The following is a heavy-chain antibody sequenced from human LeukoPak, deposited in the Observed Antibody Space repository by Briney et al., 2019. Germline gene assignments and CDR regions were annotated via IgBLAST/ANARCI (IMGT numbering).Heavy chain of an antibody. Sequence: ASVKVSCKASGYTFTSYDINWVRQATGQGLEWMGWMNPNSGNTGYAQKFQGRVTMTRNTSISTAYMELSSLRSEDTAVYHCARGRYGSGSYSFDYWGQGTLVTVSS. D-gene: IGHD3-10*01. CDR3: ARGRYGSGSYSFDY. V-gene: IGHV1-8*01. CDR2: MNPNSGNT. J-gene: IGHJ4*02. CDR1: GYTFTSYD.